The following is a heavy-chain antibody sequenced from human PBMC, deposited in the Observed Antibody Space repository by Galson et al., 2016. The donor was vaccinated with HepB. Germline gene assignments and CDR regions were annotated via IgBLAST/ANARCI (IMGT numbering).Heavy chain of an antibody. CDR2: ISNDGSNQ. CDR1: GFTFSSYA. J-gene: IGHJ1*01. D-gene: IGHD1-26*01. Sequence: SLRLSCAASGFTFSSYAMHWVRQAPGKGLEWVAAISNDGSNQYHRDSVKGRFTISRDNFKNTLYLQLNSLTAEDTAIYYWAKGGEYFQDWGQGTLTTVSS. CDR3: AKGGEYFQD. V-gene: IGHV3-30*18.